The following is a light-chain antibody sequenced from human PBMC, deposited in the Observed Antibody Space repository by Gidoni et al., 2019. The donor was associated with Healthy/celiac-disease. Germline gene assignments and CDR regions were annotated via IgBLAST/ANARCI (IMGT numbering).Light chain of an antibody. CDR1: KLGDKY. CDR3: QAWDSSTAVV. CDR2: QDN. Sequence: SYELTQPPSASVSPGQTASIPCSGDKLGDKYACWYQQKPGQSPVLVIYQDNKRPSGIPGRFSGSNSRNTATLTISGTQAMDEADYYCQAWDSSTAVVFGGGTKLTVL. V-gene: IGLV3-1*01. J-gene: IGLJ2*01.